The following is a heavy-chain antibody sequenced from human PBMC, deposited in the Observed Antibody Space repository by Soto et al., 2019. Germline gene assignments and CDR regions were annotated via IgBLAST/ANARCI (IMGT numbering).Heavy chain of an antibody. CDR3: ARDMYGSGSYYSDY. CDR2: INAGNGNT. Sequence: GASVKVSCKASGYTFTSYAMHWVRQAPGQRLEWMGWINAGNGNTKYSQKFQGRVTITRDTSASTAYMELSSLRSEDTAVYYCARDMYGSGSYYSDYWGQGTLVTVS. J-gene: IGHJ4*02. D-gene: IGHD3-10*01. V-gene: IGHV1-3*01. CDR1: GYTFTSYA.